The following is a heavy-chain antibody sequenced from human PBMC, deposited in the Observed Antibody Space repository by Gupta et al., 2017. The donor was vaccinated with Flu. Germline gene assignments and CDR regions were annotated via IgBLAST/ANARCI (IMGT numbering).Heavy chain of an antibody. CDR2: INWNSHSI. V-gene: IGHV3-20*04. D-gene: IGHD3-16*02. J-gene: IGHJ5*02. Sequence: VQFVASGGGVIRPGGSLRPSCAATGLTFDAFALIGVRHVPGKGLAWVDGINWNSHSISYADSVRGRFTISRDNAKNTLYLQMNRLRTEDTAFYYCASWETTSSVIGAWGQGAPVTVSS. CDR3: ASWETTSSVIGA. CDR1: GLTFDAFA.